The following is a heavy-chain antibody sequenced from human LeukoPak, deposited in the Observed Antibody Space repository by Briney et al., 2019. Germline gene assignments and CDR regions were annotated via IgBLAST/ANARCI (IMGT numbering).Heavy chain of an antibody. CDR3: AGAPNQHSFDY. J-gene: IGHJ4*02. Sequence: SETLSLTCTVSSGSISSYYWSWIRQPPGKGLEYIGHIYYTGTTGYNPSLKSRVTMSVDTSKNQFSLRLISVTSSDTAVYFCAGAPNQHSFDYWGQGTLVAVSS. CDR2: IYYTGTT. CDR1: SGSISSYY. V-gene: IGHV4-59*01.